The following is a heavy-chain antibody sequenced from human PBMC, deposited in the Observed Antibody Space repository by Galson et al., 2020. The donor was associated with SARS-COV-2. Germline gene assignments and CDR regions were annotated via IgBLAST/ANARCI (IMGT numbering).Heavy chain of an antibody. D-gene: IGHD6-19*01. CDR2: ISWNSGSI. CDR1: GFTFDDYA. Sequence: GGSLRLSCAASGFTFDDYAMHWVRQAPGKGLEWVSGISWNSGSIGYADSVKGRFTISRDNAKNSLYLQMNSLRAEDTALYYCAKALGTGYSSGWFNFDYWGQGTLVTVAS. J-gene: IGHJ4*02. CDR3: AKALGTGYSSGWFNFDY. V-gene: IGHV3-9*01.